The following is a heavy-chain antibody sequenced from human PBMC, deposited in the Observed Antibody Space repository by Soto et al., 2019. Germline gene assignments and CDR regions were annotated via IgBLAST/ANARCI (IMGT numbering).Heavy chain of an antibody. CDR3: ARKGGRGSPDXYFDL. D-gene: IGHD1-26*01. V-gene: IGHV4-30-2*01. J-gene: IGHJ2*01. CDR1: GGSISSGGYS. CDR2: IFPSGST. Sequence: SETLSLTCAVSGGSISSGGYSWSWIRQPPGKGLEWIGYIFPSGSTYYNPSLKSRVTISVDTSKNQFSLKVNSVTAADTAVYFCARKGGRGSPDXYFDLWGRGTLVTVSS.